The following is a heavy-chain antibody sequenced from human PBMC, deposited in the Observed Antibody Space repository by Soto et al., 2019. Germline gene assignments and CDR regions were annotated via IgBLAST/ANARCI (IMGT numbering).Heavy chain of an antibody. D-gene: IGHD4-17*01. CDR1: GFTFSSYA. CDR3: AKDYGDYVSDYLDY. CDR2: ISASGGSR. V-gene: IGHV3-23*01. Sequence: GGSLRLSCAASGFTFSSYAMTWVRQAPGKGLEWVSSISASGGSRYYADSVKGRFTISRDNSKNTLYLVMNTLKADDTAVYYWAKDYGDYVSDYLDYWGQGTQVTVSS. J-gene: IGHJ4*02.